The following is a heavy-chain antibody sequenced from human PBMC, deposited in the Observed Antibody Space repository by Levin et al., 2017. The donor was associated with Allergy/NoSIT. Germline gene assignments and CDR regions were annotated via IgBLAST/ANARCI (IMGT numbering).Heavy chain of an antibody. CDR2: IHSDGSYT. CDR3: ARHADSGSAL. D-gene: IGHD1-26*01. CDR1: GFSVSSYW. Sequence: HPGGSLRLSCAASGFSVSSYWMDWVRQAPGKGLVWVSRIHSDGSYTTYADSVKGRFTISRDNAKNTLHLQMNSLRVEDTAVYYCARHADSGSALWGQGTLVTVSS. J-gene: IGHJ4*02. V-gene: IGHV3-74*03.